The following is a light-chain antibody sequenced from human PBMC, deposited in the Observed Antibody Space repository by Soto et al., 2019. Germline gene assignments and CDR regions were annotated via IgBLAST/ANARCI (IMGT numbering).Light chain of an antibody. J-gene: IGKJ3*01. CDR1: QGISSY. Sequence: DIQLTQSPSFLSASVGDRVTITCRASQGISSYLAWYQQKPGKAPKLLIYGASTLQSGVPSRFSGSGSGTEFTLTISSLQPEDFATYSCQQLNSYPSTFGPGTKVDIK. CDR2: GAS. V-gene: IGKV1-9*01. CDR3: QQLNSYPST.